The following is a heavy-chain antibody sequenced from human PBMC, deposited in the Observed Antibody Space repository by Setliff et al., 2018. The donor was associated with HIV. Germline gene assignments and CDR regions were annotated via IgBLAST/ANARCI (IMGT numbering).Heavy chain of an antibody. CDR3: ARNPDTSGYLYYYYYMDV. J-gene: IGHJ6*03. CDR2: INPNTGGT. CDR1: GYTFSGYF. V-gene: IGHV1-2*02. D-gene: IGHD3-22*01. Sequence: GASVKVSCKASGYTFSGYFMHWVRQAPGQGLEWMGRINPNTGGTNYAQKFQGRVTMTRDTSISTAYMELSRLRSDDTAVYYCARNPDTSGYLYYYYYMDVWGKGTTVTVSS.